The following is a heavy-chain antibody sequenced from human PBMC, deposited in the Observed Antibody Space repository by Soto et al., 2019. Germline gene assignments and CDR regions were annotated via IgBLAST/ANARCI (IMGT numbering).Heavy chain of an antibody. D-gene: IGHD4-17*01. J-gene: IGHJ5*02. V-gene: IGHV1-18*01. CDR2: ISAYNGNT. CDR3: ARENHPWAAIPVRKLKTTWWFDP. Sequence: SVKVCCEAACYAFTMYGSSWVRQAPVQGVECMGWISAYNGNTNYAQKLQGRVTMTTDTSTSTAYMELRSLRSDDTAVYYCARENHPWAAIPVRKLKTTWWFDPWGQGTVVTVSS. CDR1: CYAFTMYG.